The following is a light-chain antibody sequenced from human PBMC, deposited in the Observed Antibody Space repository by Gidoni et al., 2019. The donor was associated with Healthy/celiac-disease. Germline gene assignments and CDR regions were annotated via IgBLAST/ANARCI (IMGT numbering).Light chain of an antibody. J-gene: IGKJ1*01. CDR3: LQDYNYPWT. CDR2: AAS. CDR1: QAIRND. Sequence: AIQMTQSPSSLSASVGDRVTITCRASQAIRNDLGWYQQKPGKAPKLLIYAASSLQSGVPSRFSGSGSGTDFTLTISSLQPEDFATYYCLQDYNYPWTFXXXTKVEIK. V-gene: IGKV1-6*01.